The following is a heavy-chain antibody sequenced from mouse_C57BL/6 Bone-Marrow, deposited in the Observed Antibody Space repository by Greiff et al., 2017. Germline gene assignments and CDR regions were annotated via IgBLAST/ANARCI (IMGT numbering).Heavy chain of an antibody. V-gene: IGHV5-17*01. Sequence: EVMLVESGGGLVKPGGSLKLSCAASGFTFSDYGMHWVRQAPEKGLEWVAYISSGSSTIYYADTVKGRFTISRDNAKNTLFLQMTSLRSEDTAMYYCARGAQVYFDYWGQGTTLTVSS. J-gene: IGHJ2*01. CDR1: GFTFSDYG. CDR2: ISSGSSTI. CDR3: ARGAQVYFDY. D-gene: IGHD3-2*02.